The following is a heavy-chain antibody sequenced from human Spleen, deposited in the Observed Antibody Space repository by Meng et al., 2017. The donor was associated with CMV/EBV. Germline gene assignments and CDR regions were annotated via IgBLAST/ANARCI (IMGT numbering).Heavy chain of an antibody. CDR1: GFTFSSYE. Sequence: GESLKISCAASGFTFSSYEMNWVRQAPGKGLEWVSYISSSGSTIYYADSVKGRFTISRDNAKNSLYLQMNSLRAEDTAVYYCARDGAIAAVLGGFDYWGQGTLVTVSS. J-gene: IGHJ4*02. D-gene: IGHD6-13*01. CDR2: ISSSGSTI. V-gene: IGHV3-48*03. CDR3: ARDGAIAAVLGGFDY.